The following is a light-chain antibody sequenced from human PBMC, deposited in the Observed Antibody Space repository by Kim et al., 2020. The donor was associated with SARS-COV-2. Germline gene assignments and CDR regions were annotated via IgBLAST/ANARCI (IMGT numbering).Light chain of an antibody. V-gene: IGKV1-17*03. J-gene: IGKJ5*01. CDR1: QGISTP. CDR3: LRYNDYPIT. Sequence: ASVGDRVTITWRAGQGISTPLGWFQQKPGKVPKRLIYATSSLQSGVPSRFSGSGSGTEFTLTISSLQPEDFATYYCLRYNDYPITFGQGTRLEIK. CDR2: ATS.